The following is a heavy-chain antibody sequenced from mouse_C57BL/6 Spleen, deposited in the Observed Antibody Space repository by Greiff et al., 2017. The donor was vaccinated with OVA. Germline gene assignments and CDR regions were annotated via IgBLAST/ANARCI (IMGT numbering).Heavy chain of an antibody. J-gene: IGHJ2*01. D-gene: IGHD2-4*01. Sequence: QVQLKQPGAELVMPGASVKLSCKASGYTFTSYWMHWVKQRPGQGLEWIGEIDPSDSYTNYNQKFKGKSTLTVDKSSSTAYMQLSSLTSEDSAVYYCARSGITGPYYFDYWGQGTTLTVSS. CDR3: ARSGITGPYYFDY. CDR2: IDPSDSYT. V-gene: IGHV1-69*01. CDR1: GYTFTSYW.